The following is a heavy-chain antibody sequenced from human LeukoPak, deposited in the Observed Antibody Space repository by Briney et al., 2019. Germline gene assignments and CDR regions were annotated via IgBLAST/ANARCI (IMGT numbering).Heavy chain of an antibody. CDR1: GLTFSTYT. J-gene: IGHJ4*02. Sequence: GGPLKLSFAPPGLTFSTYTITWVGKAPGKGLDWVPYIISRSSTIYYADSVKGRFTISRDNAKNSLYLQMNSLRAEDTAVYYCARGDERFLEWLLSTFDYWGQGTLVTVSS. CDR3: ARGDERFLEWLLSTFDY. V-gene: IGHV3-48*01. CDR2: IISRSSTI. D-gene: IGHD3-3*01.